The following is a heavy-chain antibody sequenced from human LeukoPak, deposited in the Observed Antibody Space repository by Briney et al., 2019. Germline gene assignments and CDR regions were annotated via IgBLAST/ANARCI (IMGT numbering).Heavy chain of an antibody. Sequence: GGSLRLSCVASGFPFDGSATHWVRQTPGKGLEWVSLISWDGGSTYYADSVKGRFTISRDNSKNSLYLQMNSLRPDDTALYYCAKDLVTGPHYYYYGMDVWGQGTTVTVSS. D-gene: IGHD1-26*01. J-gene: IGHJ6*02. V-gene: IGHV3-43D*03. CDR2: ISWDGGST. CDR3: AKDLVTGPHYYYYGMDV. CDR1: GFPFDGSA.